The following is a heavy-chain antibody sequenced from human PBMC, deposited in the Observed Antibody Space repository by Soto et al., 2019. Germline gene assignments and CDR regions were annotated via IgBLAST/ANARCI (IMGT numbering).Heavy chain of an antibody. J-gene: IGHJ6*02. Sequence: GGSLRLSCGGSGFTFNRCAMSWVRQSPGKGLEWVSAIDENGGTTYYADSVKGRFTISRDNAKNSLYLQMNSLRDEDTAVYYCAREIMITFGGVIAPAYGMDVWGQGTTVTVS. CDR3: AREIMITFGGVIAPAYGMDV. CDR2: IDENGGTT. D-gene: IGHD3-16*02. CDR1: GFTFNRCA. V-gene: IGHV3-23*01.